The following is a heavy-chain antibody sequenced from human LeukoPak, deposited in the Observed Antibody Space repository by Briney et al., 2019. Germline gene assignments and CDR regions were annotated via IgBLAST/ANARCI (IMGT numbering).Heavy chain of an antibody. CDR3: ARDRHCVNGVCHSPPGMDV. CDR2: IWFDKNQ. Sequence: GGSLRLSCAASGFTFSSYGMHWVRQAPGKGLEWVADIWFDKNQHFADSVKGRFAISRDNSKNTVYLQINSLRAEDTAVYYCARDRHCVNGVCHSPPGMDVWGQGTTVTISS. V-gene: IGHV3-33*01. J-gene: IGHJ6*02. D-gene: IGHD2-8*01. CDR1: GFTFSSYG.